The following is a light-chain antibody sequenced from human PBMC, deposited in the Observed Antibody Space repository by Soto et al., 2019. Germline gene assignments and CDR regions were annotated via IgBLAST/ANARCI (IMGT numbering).Light chain of an antibody. CDR1: SRDVGGYNY. J-gene: IGLJ1*01. CDR2: DVS. Sequence: QSALTQPRSVSGSPGQSVTISCTGTSRDVGGYNYVSWYQQHPGKAPKLMIYDVSKRPSGVPDRFSGSKSGNTASLAITGLQAEDEADYYCQSYDSSLTGSIFGTGTKVTV. CDR3: QSYDSSLTGSI. V-gene: IGLV2-11*01.